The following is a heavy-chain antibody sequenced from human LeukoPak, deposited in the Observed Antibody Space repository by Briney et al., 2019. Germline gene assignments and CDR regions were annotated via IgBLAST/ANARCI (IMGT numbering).Heavy chain of an antibody. D-gene: IGHD3-22*01. V-gene: IGHV3-30*02. CDR2: IRHDGSYQ. CDR1: RFTFSSYG. J-gene: IGHJ4*02. Sequence: PGGSLRLSCAASRFTFSSYGMHWVRLTPGKGLEWVAFIRHDGSYQQYADSVKGRFTVSRDNFKDTVYLQMNSLRTEDTAVYYCAKNRDSSDYPRDFDYWGQGTLVTVSS. CDR3: AKNRDSSDYPRDFDY.